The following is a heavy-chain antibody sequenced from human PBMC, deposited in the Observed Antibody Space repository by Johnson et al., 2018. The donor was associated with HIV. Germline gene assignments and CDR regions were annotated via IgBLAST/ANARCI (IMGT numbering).Heavy chain of an antibody. CDR3: AKGGSSDAFDI. CDR2: ISSHGGST. Sequence: DVQVVESGGGLGQPGGSLRLSCAASEFTFSRYWMHWVRQASGKGLVWVSAISSHGGSTYYAKSVKGRFTISRDNSKNTLYLQMNSLRAEDTAVYYCAKGGSSDAFDIWGQGTMVTVSS. J-gene: IGHJ3*02. V-gene: IGHV3-74*01. CDR1: EFTFSRYW. D-gene: IGHD6-6*01.